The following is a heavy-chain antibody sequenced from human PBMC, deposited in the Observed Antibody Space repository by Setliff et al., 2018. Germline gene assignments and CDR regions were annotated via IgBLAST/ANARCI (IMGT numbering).Heavy chain of an antibody. CDR3: ARDVFDFRTGQADP. Sequence: LRLYCAASGFTFSSLWMSWVRQAPGKGLEWVANINQGGGAQFYVDSVKGRFTISRDNAKNSLYLQMSSLRAEDTAVYYCARDVFDFRTGQADPWGQGTLVTVSS. CDR1: GFTFSSLW. D-gene: IGHD3-3*01. J-gene: IGHJ5*02. V-gene: IGHV3-7*01. CDR2: INQGGGAQ.